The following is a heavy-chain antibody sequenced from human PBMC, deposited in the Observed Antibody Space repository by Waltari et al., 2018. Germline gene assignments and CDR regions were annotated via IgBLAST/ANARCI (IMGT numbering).Heavy chain of an antibody. CDR2: IYYRGSA. D-gene: IGHD2-15*01. CDR3: ARSTVVEPGRLDV. Sequence: QVQLQESGPGLVKHSQILFLACPVPGDFIGGGDYYWSWLRQHPGKGLEWIVYIYYRGSAYYSPSLKSRVSISVDISKNQFSLKLSSVTAADTAVYYCARSTVVEPGRLDVWGQGTTVTVSS. V-gene: IGHV4-31*03. J-gene: IGHJ6*02. CDR1: GDFIGGGDYY.